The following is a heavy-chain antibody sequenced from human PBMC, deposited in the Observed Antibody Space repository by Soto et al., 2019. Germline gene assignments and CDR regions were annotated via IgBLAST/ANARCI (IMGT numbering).Heavy chain of an antibody. CDR3: ARGRSGFSYSSYFYYSMDV. V-gene: IGHV3-23*01. J-gene: IGHJ6*03. CDR2: ITDSGANT. D-gene: IGHD5-18*01. CDR1: GFSLRTYA. Sequence: GGSLRLSCAASGFSLRTYAMTWVRQAPGKGLEWVSGITDSGANTHYADAVKGRFTISRDSDKNTLYLQINSLGAEDTAVYFCARGRSGFSYSSYFYYSMDVWGKGTTVTVSS.